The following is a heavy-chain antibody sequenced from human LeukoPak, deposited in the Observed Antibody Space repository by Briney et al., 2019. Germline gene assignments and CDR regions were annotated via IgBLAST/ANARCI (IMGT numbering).Heavy chain of an antibody. CDR3: AKGAVTDIYYFDY. D-gene: IGHD4-17*01. V-gene: IGHV3-30*04. Sequence: PGRSLRLSCAASGFIFSSYAIHWVRQAPGKGLEWVAVISYDGSNKYYADSVKGRFTISRDNSKNTLYLQMNSLRAEDTAVYYCAKGAVTDIYYFDYWGQGTLVTVSS. CDR2: ISYDGSNK. J-gene: IGHJ4*02. CDR1: GFIFSSYA.